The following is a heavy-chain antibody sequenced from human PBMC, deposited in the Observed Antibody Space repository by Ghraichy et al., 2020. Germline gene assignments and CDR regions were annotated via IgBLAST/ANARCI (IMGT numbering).Heavy chain of an antibody. D-gene: IGHD4-17*01. V-gene: IGHV1-18*01. Sequence: ASVKVSCKASGYTFTNHGFNWVRQAPGQRLEWMGWIKTSNGDTNYAQKLQGRVTMTTDTSTNTAYMELRSLGSDDTAVYYCARGSYGEPLCDYWGQGTLVTVSS. J-gene: IGHJ4*02. CDR2: IKTSNGDT. CDR3: ARGSYGEPLCDY. CDR1: GYTFTNHG.